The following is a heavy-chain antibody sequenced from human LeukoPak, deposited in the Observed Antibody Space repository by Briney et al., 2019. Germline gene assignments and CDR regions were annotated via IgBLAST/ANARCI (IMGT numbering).Heavy chain of an antibody. V-gene: IGHV3-7*01. CDR3: ARDACGGDCYIEAFDI. CDR2: VKKDESEK. Sequence: GGSLRLSCAASGFTFSNNWMTWVRQAPGKGLEWVASVKKDESEKYYVDSVKGRFTISRDNAKDSLYLQMNSLRAEDTAVYYCARDACGGDCYIEAFDIWGQGTMVTISS. CDR1: GFTFSNNW. J-gene: IGHJ3*02. D-gene: IGHD2-21*01.